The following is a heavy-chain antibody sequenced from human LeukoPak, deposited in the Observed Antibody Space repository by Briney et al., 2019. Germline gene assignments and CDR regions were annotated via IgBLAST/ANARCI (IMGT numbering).Heavy chain of an antibody. D-gene: IGHD6-6*01. CDR1: DVSISGGDYF. J-gene: IGHJ4*02. CDR3: ARNGDDRRPYHYFDY. CDR2: IYNSGTA. V-gene: IGHV4-30-4*07. Sequence: SETLSLTGAVSDVSISGGDYFWSWIRQPPGKGLWLSGYIYNSGTAKYNPSLKSRVPISLDTSHNQFSLKLSSVTTADHAIYYRARNGDDRRPYHYFDYWGQGTLVTVSS.